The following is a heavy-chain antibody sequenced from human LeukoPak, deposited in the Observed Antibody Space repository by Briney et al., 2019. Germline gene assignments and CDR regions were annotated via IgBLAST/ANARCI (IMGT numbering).Heavy chain of an antibody. D-gene: IGHD5-18*01. J-gene: IGHJ4*02. V-gene: IGHV3-23*01. Sequence: GGSLRLSCAASGFTFSSYAMNWVRQAPGKGLEWVSAISGSGGSTYYADSVKGRFTISRDNSKNTLYLQMNSLRAEDTAVYYCAKDYEGYSYGFDYWGQGTLVTVSS. CDR1: GFTFSSYA. CDR3: AKDYEGYSYGFDY. CDR2: ISGSGGST.